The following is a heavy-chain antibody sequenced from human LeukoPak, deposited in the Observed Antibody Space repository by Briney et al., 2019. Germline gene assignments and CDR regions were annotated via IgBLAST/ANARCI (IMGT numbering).Heavy chain of an antibody. CDR2: ISSSSSYT. Sequence: MPGGSLRLSCAASGFTFSDYYMSWIRQAPGKGLEWVSYISSSSSYTNYADSVKGRFTIFRDNAKNSLYLQMNSLRAEDTAVYYCARDRFGSGPYYYGMDVWGQGTTVTVSS. CDR3: ARDRFGSGPYYYGMDV. J-gene: IGHJ6*02. V-gene: IGHV3-11*05. D-gene: IGHD3-10*01. CDR1: GFTFSDYY.